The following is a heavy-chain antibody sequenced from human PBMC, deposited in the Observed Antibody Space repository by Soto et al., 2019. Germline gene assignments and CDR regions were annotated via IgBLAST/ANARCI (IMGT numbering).Heavy chain of an antibody. V-gene: IGHV1-69*13. J-gene: IGHJ4*02. Sequence: GASVNVSCKASGGTFSSYAISWVRQAPGQGLEWMGGIIPIFGTANYAQKFQGRVTITADESTSTAYMELSSLRSEDTAVYYCARVIPLSVYDSSGLFDYWGQGTLVTVSS. CDR3: ARVIPLSVYDSSGLFDY. CDR1: GGTFSSYA. D-gene: IGHD3-22*01. CDR2: IIPIFGTA.